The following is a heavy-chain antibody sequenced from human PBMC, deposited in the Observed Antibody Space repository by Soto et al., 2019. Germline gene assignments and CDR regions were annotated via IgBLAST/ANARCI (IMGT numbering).Heavy chain of an antibody. Sequence: SETLSLTCTVSGGSISSSSYYWGWIRQPPGKGLEWIGSIYYSGSTYYNPSLKSRVTISVDTSKNQFSLKLSSVTAADTAVYYCARMRGSGYDSYYFDYWGQGTLVTVSS. V-gene: IGHV4-39*01. D-gene: IGHD5-12*01. CDR1: GGSISSSSYY. CDR2: IYYSGST. CDR3: ARMRGSGYDSYYFDY. J-gene: IGHJ4*02.